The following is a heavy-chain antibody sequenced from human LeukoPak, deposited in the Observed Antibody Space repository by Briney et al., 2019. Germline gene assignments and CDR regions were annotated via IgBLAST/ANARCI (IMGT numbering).Heavy chain of an antibody. CDR3: ARAPEFKFDY. CDR1: GFTFSSYE. J-gene: IGHJ4*02. Sequence: GGSLRLSCAASGFTFSSYEMNWVRQAPGKGLEWVSYISSSGSTIYYADSVKGRFTISRDNAKNSLYLQMNSLRAEDTAVYYCARAPEFKFDYWGQVPLVTVSS. CDR2: ISSSGSTI. V-gene: IGHV3-48*03.